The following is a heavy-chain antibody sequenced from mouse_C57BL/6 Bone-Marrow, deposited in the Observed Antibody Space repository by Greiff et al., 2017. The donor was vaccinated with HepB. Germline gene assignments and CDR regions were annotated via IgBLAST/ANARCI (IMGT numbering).Heavy chain of an antibody. J-gene: IGHJ1*03. Sequence: EVKVVESGGGLVQSGRSLRLSCATSGFTFSDFYMEWVRQAPGKGLEWIAASRNKANDYTTEYSASVKGRFIVSRDTSQSILYLQMNALRAEDTAIYYCARDAGDYDGYWYFDVWGTGTTVTVSS. CDR2: SRNKANDYTT. D-gene: IGHD2-4*01. CDR1: GFTFSDFY. V-gene: IGHV7-1*01. CDR3: ARDAGDYDGYWYFDV.